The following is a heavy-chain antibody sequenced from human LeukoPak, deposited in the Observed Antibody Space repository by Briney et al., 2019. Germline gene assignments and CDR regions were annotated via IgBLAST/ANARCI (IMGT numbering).Heavy chain of an antibody. CDR1: GFTFSSYA. CDR2: ISGSGGRT. V-gene: IGHV3-23*01. Sequence: GGSLRLSCAASGFTFSSYAMSWVRQAPGKGLEWVSAISGSGGRTYYADSVKGRFTISRDNSKNTLYLHMNSLRAAKTPVYYCAKDPSDYDFWSGYHYYFDYWGQGTLVTVSS. CDR3: AKDPSDYDFWSGYHYYFDY. J-gene: IGHJ4*02. D-gene: IGHD3-3*01.